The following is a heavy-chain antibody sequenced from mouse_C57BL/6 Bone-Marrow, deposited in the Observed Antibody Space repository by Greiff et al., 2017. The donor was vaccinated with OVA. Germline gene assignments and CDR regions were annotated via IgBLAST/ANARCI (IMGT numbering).Heavy chain of an antibody. Sequence: EVQLVESGGGLVQPKGSLKLSCAASGFSFNTYAMNWVRQAPGTGLEWVARIRSKSNNYATYYADSVKDRFTISRDDSESMLYLQMNNLKTEDTAMYYCVRGNSYYFDYWGQGTTLTVSS. J-gene: IGHJ2*01. D-gene: IGHD2-12*01. CDR3: VRGNSYYFDY. CDR1: GFSFNTYA. V-gene: IGHV10-1*01. CDR2: IRSKSNNYAT.